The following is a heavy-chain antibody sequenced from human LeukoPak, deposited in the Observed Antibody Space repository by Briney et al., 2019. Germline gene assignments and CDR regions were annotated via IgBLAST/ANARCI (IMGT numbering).Heavy chain of an antibody. CDR3: AREQWLAADY. CDR2: INHSGST. Sequence: SETLSLTCAVYGGSFSGYYWSWIRQPPGKGLEWIGEINHSGSTNYNPSLKSRVTISVDTSKNQFSLKLSSVTAADTAVYYCAREQWLAADYWGQGTLVTVSS. CDR1: GGSFSGYY. J-gene: IGHJ4*02. V-gene: IGHV4-34*01. D-gene: IGHD6-19*01.